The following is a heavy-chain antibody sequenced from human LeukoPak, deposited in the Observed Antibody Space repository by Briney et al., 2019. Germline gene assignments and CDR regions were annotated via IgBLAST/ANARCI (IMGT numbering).Heavy chain of an antibody. J-gene: IGHJ4*02. CDR1: GFTFTNAW. CDR3: TTDYGDYYFDY. CDR2: LKSKTDGGTT. V-gene: IGHV3-15*01. Sequence: AGNLRFYGAASGFTFTNAWMSWVRQAPGKELEWGGTLKSKTDGGTTDYAAPVKGRFTISRDDSKTTLYLQMNSLKTEDTAMYYCTTDYGDYYFDYWGQGTLVTVSS. D-gene: IGHD4-17*01.